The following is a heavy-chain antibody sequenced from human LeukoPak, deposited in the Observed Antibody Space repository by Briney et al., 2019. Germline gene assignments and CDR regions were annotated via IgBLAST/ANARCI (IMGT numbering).Heavy chain of an antibody. D-gene: IGHD6-13*01. CDR2: INPNSGAT. V-gene: IGHV1-2*02. Sequence: ASAKVSCKASGYTFTDYYIHWVRQAPGQGLEWMGWINPNSGATNFAQKFQGRVTMTRDTSISTAYMELSRLRSDDTAVYYCARGSLEGYSGSWYVNYWGQGTLVTVSS. J-gene: IGHJ4*02. CDR1: GYTFTDYY. CDR3: ARGSLEGYSGSWYVNY.